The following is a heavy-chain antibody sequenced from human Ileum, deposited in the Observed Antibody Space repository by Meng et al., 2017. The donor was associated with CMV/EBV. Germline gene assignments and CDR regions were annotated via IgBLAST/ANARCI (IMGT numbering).Heavy chain of an antibody. Sequence: VQLQEWGSGLVKPSETLSLTCTVSGGSTSSYYWNWIRQPPGKGLEWIGYIFYSGSTNYNPSLKSRVTISVDTSKNQFSLKLTSVTAADTAVYYCARAQYSSSWSSFDYWGQGTLVTVSS. D-gene: IGHD6-13*01. CDR2: IFYSGST. J-gene: IGHJ4*02. CDR1: GGSTSSYY. CDR3: ARAQYSSSWSSFDY. V-gene: IGHV4-59*01.